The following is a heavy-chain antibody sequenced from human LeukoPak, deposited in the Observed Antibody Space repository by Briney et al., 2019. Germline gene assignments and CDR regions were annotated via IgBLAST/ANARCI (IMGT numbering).Heavy chain of an antibody. CDR3: ARVYSSGWYYFDY. J-gene: IGHJ4*02. V-gene: IGHV5-51*01. CDR2: IYPGDSDT. D-gene: IGHD6-19*01. Sequence: GESLKISCKGSGYTFTSYWIGWVRQMPGKGLEWMGIIYPGDSDTRYSPSFQGQVTISADKSINTAYLQWSSLKASDTAMYYCARVYSSGWYYFDYWGQGTLVTVSS. CDR1: GYTFTSYW.